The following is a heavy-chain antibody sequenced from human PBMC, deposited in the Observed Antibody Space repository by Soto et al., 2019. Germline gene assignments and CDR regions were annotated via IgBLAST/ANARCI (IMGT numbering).Heavy chain of an antibody. Sequence: PSETLSLTCTVSGGSISSYYWSWIRQPPGKGLEWIGYIYYSGSTNYNPSLKSRVTISVDTSKNQFSLKLGSVTAADTAVYYCARDRGAAAGPSFDYWGQGTLVTVSS. CDR2: IYYSGST. J-gene: IGHJ4*02. CDR3: ARDRGAAAGPSFDY. CDR1: GGSISSYY. D-gene: IGHD6-13*01. V-gene: IGHV4-59*01.